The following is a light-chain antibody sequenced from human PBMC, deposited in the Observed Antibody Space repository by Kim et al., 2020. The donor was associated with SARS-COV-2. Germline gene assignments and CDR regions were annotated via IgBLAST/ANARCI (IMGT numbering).Light chain of an antibody. CDR2: YDT. CDR1: KIGKKS. CDR3: QGGDDGSVL. V-gene: IGLV3-21*04. J-gene: IGLJ2*01. Sequence: SYELTQPPSVSVAPGETATITCGGKKIGKKSVHWYKQRPGKAPVRVFSYDTDRPQGIPGRFSGANSGNTAPLTFSRVEAGDEAGYYGQGGDDGSVLFGGG.